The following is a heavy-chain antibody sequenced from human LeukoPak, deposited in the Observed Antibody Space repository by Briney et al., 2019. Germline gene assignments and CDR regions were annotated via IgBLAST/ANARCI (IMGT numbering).Heavy chain of an antibody. CDR3: AGGGGSY. V-gene: IGHV4-61*02. D-gene: IGHD1-1*01. J-gene: IGHJ4*02. CDR2: IYTSGST. Sequence: SETLSLTCTVSGGSISSGSYYWSWIRQPAGKGLEWIGRIYTSGSTNYNPSLRSRVTISVDTSKNQFSLKLSSVTAADTAVYYCAGGGGSYWGQGTLVTVSS. CDR1: GGSISSGSYY.